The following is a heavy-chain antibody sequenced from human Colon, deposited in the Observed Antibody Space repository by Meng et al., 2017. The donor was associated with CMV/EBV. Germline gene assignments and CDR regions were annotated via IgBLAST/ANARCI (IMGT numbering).Heavy chain of an antibody. J-gene: IGHJ4*02. CDR1: GFTFSSYG. CDR3: AKGGDTVLDY. V-gene: IGHV3-30*02. Sequence: GGSLRLSCAASGFTFSSYGMHWVRQAPGKGLEWVAFIRYDGINKYYADSVKGRFTTSRDNSKSTLYLQMSSVRGDDTAVYYCAKGGDTVLDYWGQGTQVTVSS. D-gene: IGHD4-17*01. CDR2: IRYDGINK.